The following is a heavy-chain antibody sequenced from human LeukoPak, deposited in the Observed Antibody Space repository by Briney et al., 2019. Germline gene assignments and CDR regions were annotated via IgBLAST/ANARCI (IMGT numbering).Heavy chain of an antibody. V-gene: IGHV1-2*02. CDR2: INPNSGGT. CDR1: GYTFTSYY. Sequence: ASVKVSCKASGYTFTSYYMHWVRQAPGEGLEWTGWINPNSGGTNYAQKFQGRVTMTRDTSISTAYMELSRLRSDDTAVYYCARDLWGWWVRGDYWGQGTLVTVSS. J-gene: IGHJ4*02. D-gene: IGHD3-10*01. CDR3: ARDLWGWWVRGDY.